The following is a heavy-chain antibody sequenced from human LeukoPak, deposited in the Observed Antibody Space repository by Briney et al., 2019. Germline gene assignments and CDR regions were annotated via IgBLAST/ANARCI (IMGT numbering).Heavy chain of an antibody. CDR2: ISSSSSYI. Sequence: GGSLRLSCAASGFTFSSYSMNWVRQAPGKGLEWVSSISSSSSYIYYADSVKGRFTISRDNAKNSLYLQMNSLGADDTAVYYCAKGSRPGYTRGWCNWIDPWGQGTLVTVSS. CDR3: AKGSRPGYTRGWCNWIDP. J-gene: IGHJ5*02. D-gene: IGHD6-19*01. CDR1: GFTFSSYS. V-gene: IGHV3-21*04.